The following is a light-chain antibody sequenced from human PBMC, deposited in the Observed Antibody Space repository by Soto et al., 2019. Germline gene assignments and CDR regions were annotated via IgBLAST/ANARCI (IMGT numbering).Light chain of an antibody. CDR2: GAS. J-gene: IGKJ5*01. CDR1: QSVSFSY. CDR3: QQYGSSPPIT. V-gene: IGKV3-20*01. Sequence: EIVLTQSPGTLSLSPGERATLSCRASQSVSFSYLAWYQQKPGQAPRRLIYGASSRATGIPDRFSGSGSGTNFTLTISRLEPEYFAVYYCQQYGSSPPITFGQGTRLEIK.